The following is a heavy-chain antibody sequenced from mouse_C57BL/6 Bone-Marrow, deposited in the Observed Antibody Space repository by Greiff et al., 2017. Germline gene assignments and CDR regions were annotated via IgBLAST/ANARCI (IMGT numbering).Heavy chain of an antibody. CDR3: AKSGPLGRRFDY. J-gene: IGHJ2*01. Sequence: VQLQQPGAELVKPGASVKMSCKASGYTFTSYWITWVKQRPGQGLEWIGDIYPTSGRTNYNEKFKSKAILTVDTSSNTAYMQRSSLTSEDSAVFYGAKSGPLGRRFDYWGQGTTLTVSS. CDR2: IYPTSGRT. V-gene: IGHV1-55*01. CDR1: GYTFTSYW. D-gene: IGHD4-1*01.